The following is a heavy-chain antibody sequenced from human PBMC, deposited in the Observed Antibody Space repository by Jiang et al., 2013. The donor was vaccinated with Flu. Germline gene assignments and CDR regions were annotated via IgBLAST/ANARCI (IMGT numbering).Heavy chain of an antibody. CDR2: ISYDGSNK. D-gene: IGHD6-13*01. Sequence: VQLVESGGGVVQPGRSLRLSCAASGFTFSSYAMHWVRQAPGKGLEWVAVISYDGSNKYYADSVKGRFTISRDNSKNTLYLQMNSLRAEDTAVYYCARDRKSSSWTGGDGMDVVGPKGPRSTVSS. CDR3: ARDRKSSSWTGGDGMDV. V-gene: IGHV3-30-3*01. CDR1: GFTFSSYA. J-gene: IGHJ6*01.